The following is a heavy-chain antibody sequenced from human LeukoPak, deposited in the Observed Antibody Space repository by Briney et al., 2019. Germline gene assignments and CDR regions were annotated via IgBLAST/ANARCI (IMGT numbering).Heavy chain of an antibody. CDR2: INHSGRT. V-gene: IGHV4-34*01. D-gene: IGHD6-19*01. CDR3: ARSIAVRLLDAFDI. J-gene: IGHJ3*02. CDR1: GGSFTDFY. Sequence: SETLSLTCTVDGGSFTDFYWTWIRQAPGKGLEWVGDINHSGRTTYNPSLKSRVTILLDTSKNQYSLKVSSVTAADTAVYYCARSIAVRLLDAFDIWGQGTMVTVSS.